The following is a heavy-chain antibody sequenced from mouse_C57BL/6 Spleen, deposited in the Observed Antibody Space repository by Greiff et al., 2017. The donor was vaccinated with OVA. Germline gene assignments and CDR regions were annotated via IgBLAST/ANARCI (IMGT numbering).Heavy chain of an antibody. V-gene: IGHV1-53*01. D-gene: IGHD1-1*01. CDR2: INPSNDYS. CDR3: ARFTPNPFDD. CDR1: GYSFTTYW. J-gene: IGHJ2*01. Sequence: QVQLQQPGTELVKPGASVKLSCKASGYSFTTYWMHWVKQRPGQGLEWIGNINPSNDYSNYNEKFTNKATLTVDRSSSTAYVQLSGLTSEDSAVYFCARFTPNPFDDWGQGTTLTVSS.